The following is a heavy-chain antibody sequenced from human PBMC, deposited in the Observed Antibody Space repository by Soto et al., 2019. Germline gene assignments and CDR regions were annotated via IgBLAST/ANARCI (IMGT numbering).Heavy chain of an antibody. J-gene: IGHJ4*02. V-gene: IGHV3-21*01. CDR1: GFNFTDHS. CDR2: ISTTGRYI. CDR3: AAGTDTAMEQGADY. D-gene: IGHD5-18*01. Sequence: EVQLVESGGGLVKPGGSLRLSCAASGFNFTDHSMNWVRQAPGKGFEWVSSISTTGRYIYYSDSMAGRFTISRDNAKNSLYLQINSLRGDDTAIYYCAAGTDTAMEQGADYWGQGTLVTVSS.